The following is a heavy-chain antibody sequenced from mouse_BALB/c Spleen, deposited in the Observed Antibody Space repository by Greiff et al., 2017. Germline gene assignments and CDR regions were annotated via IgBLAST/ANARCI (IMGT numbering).Heavy chain of an antibody. CDR1: GYSITSGYY. J-gene: IGHJ3*01. D-gene: IGHD2-4*01. Sequence: EVQLQQSGPGLVKPSQSLSLTCSVTGYSITSGYYWNWIRQFPGNKLEWMGYISYDGSNNYNPSLKNRISITRDTSKNQFFLKLNSVTTEDTATYYCASVYYDYVGFAYWGQGTLVTVSA. CDR2: ISYDGSN. V-gene: IGHV3-6*02. CDR3: ASVYYDYVGFAY.